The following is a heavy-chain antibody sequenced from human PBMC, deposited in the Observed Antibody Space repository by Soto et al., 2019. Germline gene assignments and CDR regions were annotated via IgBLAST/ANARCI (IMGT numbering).Heavy chain of an antibody. J-gene: IGHJ6*02. Sequence: SETLSLTCTVSGGSVSSGSYYWSWIRQPPGKGLEWIGYIYYSGSTNYNPSLKSRVTISVDTSKNQFSLKLSSVTAADTAVYYCAREGTTRLRDVMVAGMDVWGQGTTDTVSS. D-gene: IGHD1-7*01. CDR3: AREGTTRLRDVMVAGMDV. V-gene: IGHV4-61*01. CDR2: IYYSGST. CDR1: GGSVSSGSYY.